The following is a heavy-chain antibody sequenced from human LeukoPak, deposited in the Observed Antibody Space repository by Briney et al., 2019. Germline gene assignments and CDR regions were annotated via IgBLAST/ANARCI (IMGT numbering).Heavy chain of an antibody. D-gene: IGHD3-10*01. V-gene: IGHV1-18*01. CDR1: GYTFTSYG. J-gene: IGHJ4*02. Sequence: ASVKVSCKASGYTFTSYGISWVRQAPGQGLEWMGWISAYNGNTNYAQKLQGRVTMTTDTSTSTAYMELRSLRSVDTAVYYCAREGDRITMVRGVIKQGIDYWGQGTLVTVSS. CDR2: ISAYNGNT. CDR3: AREGDRITMVRGVIKQGIDY.